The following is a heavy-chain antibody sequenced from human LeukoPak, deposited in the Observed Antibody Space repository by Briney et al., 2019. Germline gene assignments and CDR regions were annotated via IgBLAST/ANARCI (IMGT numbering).Heavy chain of an antibody. Sequence: GGSLRLSCAASGFTFSSYWMHWVRQAPGKGLVWVSRINSDGSSPSYADSVKGRCPISRDNAKNTLYLQMNSLRAEDTAVYYCARGPSGRGSWFDPWGQGTLVTVSS. CDR2: INSDGSSP. CDR1: GFTFSSYW. D-gene: IGHD1-26*01. J-gene: IGHJ5*02. CDR3: ARGPSGRGSWFDP. V-gene: IGHV3-74*01.